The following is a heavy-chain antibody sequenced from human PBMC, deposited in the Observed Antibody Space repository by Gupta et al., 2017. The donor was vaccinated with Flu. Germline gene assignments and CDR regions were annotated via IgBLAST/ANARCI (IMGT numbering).Heavy chain of an antibody. D-gene: IGHD3-3*01. J-gene: IGHJ6*02. CDR3: ARLDIPQVRFSGQAFHYGMDV. CDR1: GGSIRVYS. CDR2: TSYRGRT. V-gene: IGHV4-59*08. Sequence: QVQLQESGPVLVKPSETLSLTCTVSGGSIRVYSWSWIGQPPGKALEWIGYTSYRGRTNYNPSLKSRVTISRDTSSNVYSLKLSSVTATDTAVYYCARLDIPQVRFSGQAFHYGMDVWGQETTVTVSS.